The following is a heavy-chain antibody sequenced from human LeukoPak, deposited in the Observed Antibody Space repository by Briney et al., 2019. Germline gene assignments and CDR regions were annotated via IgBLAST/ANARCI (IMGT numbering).Heavy chain of an antibody. V-gene: IGHV1-2*02. CDR3: ARGPGRSTGYYYSFDY. CDR2: ISPNSGGT. Sequence: ASVKVSCKASAYTFTDYYIHWVRQAPGQGLEWMGWISPNSGGTNYAQKFQGRVTMTRDTSISTAYMELTRLRSDDTAVYYCARGPGRSTGYYYSFDYCGQGTLVTVSS. CDR1: AYTFTDYY. J-gene: IGHJ4*02. D-gene: IGHD3-22*01.